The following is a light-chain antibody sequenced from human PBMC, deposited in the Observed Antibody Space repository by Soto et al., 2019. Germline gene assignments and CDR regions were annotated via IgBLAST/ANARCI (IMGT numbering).Light chain of an antibody. CDR2: EGS. Sequence: QSVLTQPASVSGSPGQSITVSCTGASSDVGSYNLVSWYQQHPGKAPKLMIYEGSKRPSGVSNRFSGSKSGNTASLTISGLQAEDEADYYCCSHAGSSNVFGTGTKVTVL. CDR3: CSHAGSSNV. CDR1: SSDVGSYNL. J-gene: IGLJ1*01. V-gene: IGLV2-23*03.